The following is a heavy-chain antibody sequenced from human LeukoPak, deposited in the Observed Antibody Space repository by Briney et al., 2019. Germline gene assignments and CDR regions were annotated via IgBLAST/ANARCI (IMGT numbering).Heavy chain of an antibody. D-gene: IGHD6-6*01. J-gene: IGHJ6*03. CDR2: IHHIGST. Sequence: SETLSLTCTVSGDSSSSHSYFWGWIRQPPGKGLEWIGNIHHIGSTYYNPSLKSRVAISVDTSTNQFSLKLSSVTAADTAVYYCARDRGEYSSSSWATYYYYYYMDVWGKGTTVTVSS. V-gene: IGHV4-39*02. CDR3: ARDRGEYSSSSWATYYYYYYMDV. CDR1: GDSSSSHSYF.